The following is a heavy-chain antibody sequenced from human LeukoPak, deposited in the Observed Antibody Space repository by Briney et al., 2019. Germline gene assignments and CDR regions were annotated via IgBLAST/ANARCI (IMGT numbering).Heavy chain of an antibody. Sequence: PGGSLRLSCAASGFTFSTYAMSWVRQAPGKGLEWVSGINADDFRTYYADSVKGRFTISRDNSKNTLSLQLNSLRAEDTAVYYCAKDATRTSGWYCFDHWGQGTLVTVSS. D-gene: IGHD6-19*01. CDR1: GFTFSTYA. J-gene: IGHJ4*02. CDR2: INADDFRT. CDR3: AKDATRTSGWYCFDH. V-gene: IGHV3-23*01.